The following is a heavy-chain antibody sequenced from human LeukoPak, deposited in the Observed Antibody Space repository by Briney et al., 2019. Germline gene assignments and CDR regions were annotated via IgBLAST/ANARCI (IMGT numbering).Heavy chain of an antibody. CDR1: GFSLSTSGMC. CDR3: ARINCSSTSCSFDY. J-gene: IGHJ4*02. CDR2: IDWDDDK. V-gene: IGHV2-70*11. Sequence: SGPALVKPTQTLTLTCTFSGFSLSTSGMCVSWIRQPPGKALEWLARIDWDDDKYYSTSLKTRLTISKDTSKNQVVLTMTNMDPVDTATYYCARINCSSTSCSFDYWGQGTLVTVSS. D-gene: IGHD2-2*01.